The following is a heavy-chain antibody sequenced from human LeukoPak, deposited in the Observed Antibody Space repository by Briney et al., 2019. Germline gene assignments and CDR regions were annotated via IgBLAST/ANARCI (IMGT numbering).Heavy chain of an antibody. CDR3: ARVHSSGWGQFDY. CDR1: GGSISSYY. J-gene: IGHJ4*02. Sequence: SETLSLTCTVSGGSISSYYWSCIRQPPGKGLEWIGSIYYSGSTNYNPSLKSRVTISVDTSKNQFSLKLSSVTAADTAVYYCARVHSSGWGQFDYWGQGTLVTVSS. D-gene: IGHD6-19*01. CDR2: IYYSGST. V-gene: IGHV4-59*01.